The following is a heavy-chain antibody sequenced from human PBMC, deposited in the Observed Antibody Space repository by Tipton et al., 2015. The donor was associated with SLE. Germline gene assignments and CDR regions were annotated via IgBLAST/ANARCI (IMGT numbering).Heavy chain of an antibody. CDR1: GGSISSYY. V-gene: IGHV4-59*01. CDR3: ARVPVARHYFDY. Sequence: TLSLTCTVSGGSISSYYWSWIRQPPGEGLEWIGYIYYSGSTNYNPSLKSRVTISVDTSKNQFSLKLSSVTAADTAVYYCARVPVARHYFDYWGQGTLVTVSS. J-gene: IGHJ4*02. D-gene: IGHD2-15*01. CDR2: IYYSGST.